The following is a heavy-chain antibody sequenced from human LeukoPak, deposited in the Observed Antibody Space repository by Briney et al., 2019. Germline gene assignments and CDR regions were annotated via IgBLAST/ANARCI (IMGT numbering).Heavy chain of an antibody. D-gene: IGHD1-26*01. CDR1: GFGVSVNY. Sequence: GGSLRLSCAASGFGVSVNYMSWVRQAPGKGLEWVSYISSSSNIIYYADSVKGRFTISRDNAKNSLYLQMNSLRAEDTAVYYCARDIPWDDYWGQGTLVAVSS. CDR3: ARDIPWDDY. CDR2: ISSSSNII. J-gene: IGHJ4*02. V-gene: IGHV3-11*04.